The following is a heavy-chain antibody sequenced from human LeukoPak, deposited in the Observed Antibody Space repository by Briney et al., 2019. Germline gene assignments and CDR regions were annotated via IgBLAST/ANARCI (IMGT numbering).Heavy chain of an antibody. CDR2: ISSSSSYI. D-gene: IGHD3-22*01. J-gene: IGHJ4*02. CDR3: ARGGAGYYDSSGYCYNY. CDR1: GFTFSSYS. Sequence: GSLRLSCAASGFTFSSYSMNWVRQAPGKGLEWVSSISSSSSYIYYADSVKGRFTISRDNAKNSLYLQMNSLRAEDTAVYYCARGGAGYYDSSGYCYNYWGQGTLVTVSS. V-gene: IGHV3-21*01.